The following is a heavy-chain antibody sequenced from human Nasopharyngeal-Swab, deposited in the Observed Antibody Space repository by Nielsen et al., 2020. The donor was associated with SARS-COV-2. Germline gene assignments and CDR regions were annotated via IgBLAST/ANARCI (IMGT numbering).Heavy chain of an antibody. J-gene: IGHJ3*02. CDR1: GFTFSDYY. D-gene: IGHD2-2*01. Sequence: GGSLTLSCAASGFTFSDYYMSWIRQAPGKGLEWVSYISSSGSTIYYADSVKGRFTISRDNAKNSLYLQMNSLRAEDTAVYYCARVDQGGYCSSTSCYAFDIWGQGTMVTVSS. V-gene: IGHV3-11*04. CDR2: ISSSGSTI. CDR3: ARVDQGGYCSSTSCYAFDI.